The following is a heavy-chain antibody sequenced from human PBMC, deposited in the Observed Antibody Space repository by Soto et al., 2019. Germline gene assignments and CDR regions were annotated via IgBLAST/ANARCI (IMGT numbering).Heavy chain of an antibody. CDR2: ISHDGTTK. CDR1: GFTLSDYG. V-gene: IGHV3-30*18. Sequence: QVQLVESGGGVVQPGRSLRLSCAASGFTLSDYGMHWVRQAPGKGLEWVAMISHDGTTKYWADSEKGRFTISRDNSKNALYLQMNSLRAEDTAVYYCANDRRDGEYNSVYDFWGQGALVTVSS. J-gene: IGHJ4*02. D-gene: IGHD1-1*01. CDR3: ANDRRDGEYNSVYDF.